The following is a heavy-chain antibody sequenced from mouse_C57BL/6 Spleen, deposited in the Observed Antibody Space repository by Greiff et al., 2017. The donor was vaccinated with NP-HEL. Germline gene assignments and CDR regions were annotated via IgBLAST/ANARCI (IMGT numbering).Heavy chain of an antibody. CDR2: INPNYGTT. CDR3: ARGDYYGSSYYFDY. V-gene: IGHV1-39*01. D-gene: IGHD1-1*01. Sequence: VQLKESGPELVKPGASVKISCKASGYSFTDYNMNWVKQSNGKSLEWIGVINPNYGTTSYNQKFKGKATLTVDQSSSTAYMQLNSLTSEDSAVHYCARGDYYGSSYYFDYWGQGTTLTVSS. CDR1: GYSFTDYN. J-gene: IGHJ2*01.